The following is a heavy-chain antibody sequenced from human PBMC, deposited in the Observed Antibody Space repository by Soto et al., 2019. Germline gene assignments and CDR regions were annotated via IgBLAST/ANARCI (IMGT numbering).Heavy chain of an antibody. V-gene: IGHV1-8*01. CDR2: MNPNSGNT. CDR3: ARSHYYDRSGYRPYYDGRDF. J-gene: IGHJ6*02. CDR1: GYTFTSYD. D-gene: IGHD3-22*01. Sequence: QVQLVQSGAEVKKPGASVKVSCKASGYTFTSYDINWVRQATGQGLEWMGWMNPNSGNTGYAQKFQGRVTMTRNTSISTAYMELSSMRSEDTAVYYCARSHYYDRSGYRPYYDGRDFWGQGTTVTVSS.